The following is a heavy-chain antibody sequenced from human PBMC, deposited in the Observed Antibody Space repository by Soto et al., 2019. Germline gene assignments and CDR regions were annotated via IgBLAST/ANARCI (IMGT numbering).Heavy chain of an antibody. CDR3: VRGVKDSSGYYPFDY. Sequence: ASVKVSCKASGYTFTSYAMHWVRQAPGQRLEWIGWINAGNGNTKYSQKFQGRVTITRDTSASTAYMELSSLRSEDTAVYYCVRGVKDSSGYYPFDYWGQGSLVTVSS. J-gene: IGHJ4*02. V-gene: IGHV1-3*01. CDR1: GYTFTSYA. D-gene: IGHD3-22*01. CDR2: INAGNGNT.